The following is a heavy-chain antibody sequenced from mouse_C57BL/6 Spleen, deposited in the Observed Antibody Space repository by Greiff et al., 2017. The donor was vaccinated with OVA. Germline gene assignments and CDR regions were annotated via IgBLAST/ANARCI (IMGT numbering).Heavy chain of an antibody. J-gene: IGHJ4*01. V-gene: IGHV2-6-1*01. Sequence: QVQLQQSGPGLVAPSQSLSITCTVSGFSLTSYGVHWVRQPPGKGLEWLVVIWSDGSTTYNSALKSRLSISKDNSKSQVFLKMNSLQTDDTAMYYCARHNSHRGAMDYWGQGTSVTVSS. CDR3: ARHNSHRGAMDY. CDR2: IWSDGST. CDR1: GFSLTSYG. D-gene: IGHD6-1*01.